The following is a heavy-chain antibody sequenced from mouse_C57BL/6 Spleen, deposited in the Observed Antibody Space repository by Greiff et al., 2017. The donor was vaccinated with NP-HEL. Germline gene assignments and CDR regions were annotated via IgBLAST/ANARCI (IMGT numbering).Heavy chain of an antibody. CDR3: ARGEEYFDY. Sequence: QVQLQQSGPGLVQPSQSLSITCTVSGFSLTSYGVHWVRQSPGKGLAWLGVIWSGGSTDYNAAFISRLSISKDNSKSQVFCKMNSLQADDTAIYYCARGEEYFDYWGQGTTLTVSS. CDR2: IWSGGST. CDR1: GFSLTSYG. D-gene: IGHD2-13*01. J-gene: IGHJ2*01. V-gene: IGHV2-2*01.